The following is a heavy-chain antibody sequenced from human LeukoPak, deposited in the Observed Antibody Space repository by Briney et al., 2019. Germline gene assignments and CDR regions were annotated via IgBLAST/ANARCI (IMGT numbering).Heavy chain of an antibody. J-gene: IGHJ4*02. CDR2: INPNSGGT. CDR3: ARGEYSYGSVDY. V-gene: IGHV1-2*02. Sequence: ASVKVSCKASGYTFTDYYMHWVRQAPGQGLEWMGWINPNSGGTNYAQTFQGRVTMTRDTSISTAYMELSRLKSDDTAVYYCARGEYSYGSVDYWGQGTLVTVSS. D-gene: IGHD5-18*01. CDR1: GYTFTDYY.